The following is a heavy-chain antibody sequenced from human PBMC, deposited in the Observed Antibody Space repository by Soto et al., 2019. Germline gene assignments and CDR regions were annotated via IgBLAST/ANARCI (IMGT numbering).Heavy chain of an antibody. CDR1: GGTFSTYA. Sequence: ASVKVSCKAPGGTFSTYAISWVRQAPGQGLEWMGGIIPMFGTANYAQRFQDRVTITADESTNTVYMELSSLGSEDTAVYFCASGIQLWLRRINNGYSGWGQGTLVTVPQ. CDR3: ASGIQLWLRRINNGYSG. D-gene: IGHD5-18*01. V-gene: IGHV1-69*13. J-gene: IGHJ4*02. CDR2: IIPMFGTA.